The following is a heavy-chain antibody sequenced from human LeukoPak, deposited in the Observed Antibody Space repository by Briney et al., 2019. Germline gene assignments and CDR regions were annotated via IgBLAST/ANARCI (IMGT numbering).Heavy chain of an antibody. J-gene: IGHJ4*02. V-gene: IGHV4-59*01. CDR3: ASGPYPAAGTDHQFDY. CDR2: IYYSGST. D-gene: IGHD6-13*01. CDR1: GASISSYY. Sequence: PSETLSLTCTVSGASISSYYWSWIRQPPGKGLEWIGYIYYSGSTHYNPSLRSRVTMSVDTSKNQFSLRLTSVTAADTALYYCASGPYPAAGTDHQFDYWGQGTLVCVFS.